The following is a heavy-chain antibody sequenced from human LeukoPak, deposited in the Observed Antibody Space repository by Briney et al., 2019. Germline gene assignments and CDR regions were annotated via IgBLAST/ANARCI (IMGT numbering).Heavy chain of an antibody. CDR3: VRGVVVPADAFDY. D-gene: IGHD2-2*01. Sequence: GGSLRLSCAASGFTFSSYSMNWVRQAPGKGLEWVSYISSSSSTIYYADSVKGRFTTSRDNSKNTLYLQMNSLRAEDTAVYYCVRGVVVPADAFDYWGQGTLVTVSS. CDR1: GFTFSSYS. V-gene: IGHV3-48*01. J-gene: IGHJ4*02. CDR2: ISSSSSTI.